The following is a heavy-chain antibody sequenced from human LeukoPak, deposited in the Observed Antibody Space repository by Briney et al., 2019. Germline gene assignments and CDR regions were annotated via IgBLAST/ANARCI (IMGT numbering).Heavy chain of an antibody. J-gene: IGHJ3*02. D-gene: IGHD3-22*01. CDR2: ISGSGGNT. CDR3: VKDRRISGYHDAFDM. Sequence: PGGSLRLSCAASGFTFSSYGMSWVRQAPGRGLEWVSFISGSGGNTFYADSVKGRFSISRDNSKNTVYLQMNRLRAEDTAVIYCVKDRRISGYHDAFDMWGPGTMVTVSS. CDR1: GFTFSSYG. V-gene: IGHV3-23*01.